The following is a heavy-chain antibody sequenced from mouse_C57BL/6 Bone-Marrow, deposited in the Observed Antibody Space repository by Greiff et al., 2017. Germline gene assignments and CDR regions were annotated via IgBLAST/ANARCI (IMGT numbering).Heavy chain of an antibody. Sequence: VMLVESGGDLVKPGGSLKLSCAASGFTFSSYGMSWVRQTPDKRLEWVATISSGGSYTNYPPSVKGRFTISRDNAKNTLYLQMSSLKSEYTAMXYCAVNWGQGTTLTVS. CDR1: GFTFSSYG. CDR2: ISSGGSYT. J-gene: IGHJ2*01. D-gene: IGHD2-2*01. CDR3: AVN. V-gene: IGHV5-6*02.